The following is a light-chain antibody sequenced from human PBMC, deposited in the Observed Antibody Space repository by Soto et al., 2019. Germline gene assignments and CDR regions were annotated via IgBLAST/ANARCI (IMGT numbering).Light chain of an antibody. CDR2: EAS. Sequence: QSALTQPASVSGSPGQSISISCTGTSSDIGSYNLVSWYQQYPGKAPKLMIYEASKRPSGVSNRFSGSKSGNTASLTISGLQTEDEAEYYCCSYAGSNTFVLFGGGTKLTVL. J-gene: IGLJ2*01. CDR1: SSDIGSYNL. CDR3: CSYAGSNTFVL. V-gene: IGLV2-23*02.